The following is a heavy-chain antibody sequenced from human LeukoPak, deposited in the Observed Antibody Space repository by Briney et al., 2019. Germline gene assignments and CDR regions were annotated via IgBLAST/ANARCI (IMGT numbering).Heavy chain of an antibody. Sequence: SETLSLTCAVYGGSFSGYYWSWIRQPPGKGLEWIGEINHSGSTNYNPSLRSRVTISVDTSKNQFSLKLSSVTAADTAVYFCARGPYSYDSSGAFDIWGQGTMVTVSS. J-gene: IGHJ3*02. CDR1: GGSFSGYY. V-gene: IGHV4-34*01. CDR2: INHSGST. CDR3: ARGPYSYDSSGAFDI. D-gene: IGHD3-22*01.